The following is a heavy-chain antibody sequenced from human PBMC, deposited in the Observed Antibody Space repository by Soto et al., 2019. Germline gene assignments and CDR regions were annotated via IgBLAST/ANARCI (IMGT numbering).Heavy chain of an antibody. CDR2: INAGYGNT. J-gene: IGHJ4*02. D-gene: IGHD7-27*01. CDR3: ARDTGDGTFDF. V-gene: IGHV1-3*01. Sequence: ASVKVSCKASGYTFSSYAMHWVRQAPGQRLEWMGWINAGYGNTKSSKKFQDRVTISPDTSASTAYMELTSLRSEDTAVYYCARDTGDGTFDFWGQGTLVTVSS. CDR1: GYTFSSYA.